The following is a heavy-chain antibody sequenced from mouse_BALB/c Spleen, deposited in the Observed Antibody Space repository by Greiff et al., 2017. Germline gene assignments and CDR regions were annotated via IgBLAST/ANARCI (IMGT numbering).Heavy chain of an antibody. CDR1: GFTFSSYY. CDR3: ARDYDHAMDY. Sequence: EVQRVESGGGLVKLGGSLKLSCAASGFTFSSYYMSWVRQTPEKRLELVAAINSNGGSTYYPDTVKGRFTISRDNAKNTLYLQMSSLKSEDTALYYCARDYDHAMDYWGQGTSVTVSS. J-gene: IGHJ4*01. V-gene: IGHV5-6-2*01. D-gene: IGHD2-4*01. CDR2: INSNGGST.